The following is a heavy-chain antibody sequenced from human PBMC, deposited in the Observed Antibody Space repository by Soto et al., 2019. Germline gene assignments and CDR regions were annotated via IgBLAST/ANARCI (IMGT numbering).Heavy chain of an antibody. CDR3: ATRRDASYYYYGMDV. CDR2: FSDSGAGT. CDR1: GSTFSTYA. V-gene: IGHV3-23*01. Sequence: PGGSLRFSLESSGSTFSTYAMSWFRHSPGHGLEWVAGFSDSGAGTYYADYVKGRFTISRDNSKSTLFLQMNSLRADDTAVYYCATRRDASYYYYGMDVWGQGNTVTGSS. J-gene: IGHJ6*02. D-gene: IGHD2-2*01.